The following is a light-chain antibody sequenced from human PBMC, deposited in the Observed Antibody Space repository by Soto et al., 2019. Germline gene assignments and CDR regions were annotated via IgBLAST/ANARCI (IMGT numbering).Light chain of an antibody. CDR3: QQYDGSPRT. V-gene: IGKV3-20*01. J-gene: IGKJ1*01. CDR1: QSVSSNY. Sequence: EIVLTQSPGTLSLSPGEIATLSWMASQSVSSNYVAWYQQKPGQAPRLLIYSVSYRATGIPDRFSGSGSGTDFTLTISRLEPADFAVYYCQQYDGSPRTFGQGTKVDI. CDR2: SVS.